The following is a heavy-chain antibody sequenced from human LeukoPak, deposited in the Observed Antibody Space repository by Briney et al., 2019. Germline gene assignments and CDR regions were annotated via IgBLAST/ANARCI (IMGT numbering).Heavy chain of an antibody. CDR2: ISSSSSTI. D-gene: IGHD1-26*01. V-gene: IGHV3-48*01. Sequence: PGGSLRLSCAASGFTFSSYSMNWVRQAPGKGLEWVSYISSSSSTIYYADSVKGRFTISRDNAKNSLYLQMNSLRAEDTAVYYCARESGSYSQHIDYWGQGTLVTVSS. J-gene: IGHJ4*02. CDR3: ARESGSYSQHIDY. CDR1: GFTFSSYS.